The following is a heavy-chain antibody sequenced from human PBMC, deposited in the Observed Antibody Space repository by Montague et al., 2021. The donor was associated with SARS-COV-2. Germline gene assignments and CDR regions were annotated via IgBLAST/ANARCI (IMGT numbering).Heavy chain of an antibody. V-gene: IGHV3-23*01. J-gene: IGHJ3*01. CDR1: GFTFSSYG. CDR2: ISTTGANT. D-gene: IGHD3-22*01. Sequence: SLRLSCAASGFTFSSYGMNWVRQAPGKGLEWVSAISTTGANTYYAGSVKGRFTISRDNSKNTLYLQLNSLRGEDTAVYYCAKEGVVVGADGFDYWGQGTMVIASS. CDR3: AKEGVVVGADGFDY.